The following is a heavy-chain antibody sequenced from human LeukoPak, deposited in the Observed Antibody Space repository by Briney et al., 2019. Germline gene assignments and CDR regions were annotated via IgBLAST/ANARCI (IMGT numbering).Heavy chain of an antibody. CDR3: ARGRVNYYYYYMDV. Sequence: SETLSLTCAVYGGSFSGYYWSWIRQPPGKGLEWIGEINHSGSTNYNPSLKSRVTISVDTSKSQFSLKLSSVTAADTAVYYCARGRVNYYYYYMDVWGKGTTVTVSS. CDR2: INHSGST. V-gene: IGHV4-34*01. J-gene: IGHJ6*03. CDR1: GGSFSGYY. D-gene: IGHD2-21*01.